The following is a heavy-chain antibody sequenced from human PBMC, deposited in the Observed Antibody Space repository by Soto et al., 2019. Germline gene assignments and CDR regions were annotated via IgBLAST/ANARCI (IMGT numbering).Heavy chain of an antibody. CDR2: ISYDGSNK. J-gene: IGHJ4*02. D-gene: IGHD3-3*01. Sequence: QTVGSLRLSCAASGFTFSSYAMHWVRQAPGKGLEWVAAISYDGSNKYYADSVKGRFTISRDNSKNTLYLQMNSLRAEDTAVYYCARDRTPDFWSGYYDYWGQGTLVTVSS. V-gene: IGHV3-30-3*01. CDR1: GFTFSSYA. CDR3: ARDRTPDFWSGYYDY.